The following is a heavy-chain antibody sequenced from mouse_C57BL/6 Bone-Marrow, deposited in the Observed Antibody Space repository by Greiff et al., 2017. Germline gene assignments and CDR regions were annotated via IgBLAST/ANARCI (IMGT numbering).Heavy chain of an antibody. J-gene: IGHJ4*01. Sequence: EVKLMESGGGLVQPGGSLKLSCAASGFTFSDYGMAWVRQAPRKGPEWVAFISNLAYSIYYADTVTGRFTISRENAKNTLYLEMSRLRSEDAAMYCCARRNYGSSRYYAMDYWGQGTSVTVSS. CDR3: ARRNYGSSRYYAMDY. D-gene: IGHD1-1*01. CDR2: ISNLAYSI. CDR1: GFTFSDYG. V-gene: IGHV5-15*01.